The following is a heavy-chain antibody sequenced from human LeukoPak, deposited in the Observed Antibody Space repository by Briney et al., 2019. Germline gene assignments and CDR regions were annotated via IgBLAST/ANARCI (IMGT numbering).Heavy chain of an antibody. CDR1: GLIVSNNY. J-gene: IGHJ2*01. V-gene: IGHV3-66*01. D-gene: IGHD2-21*01. CDR2: IFSETNT. Sequence: GGSLRHSCAASGLIVSNNYMAWVRQAPGKGLEWVSVIFSETNTYSADSMRGRFTVSRDQSKNTLYLQMSSLRAEDTAVYYCARDFASSLSWYFDLWGRGTLVTVSS. CDR3: ARDFASSLSWYFDL.